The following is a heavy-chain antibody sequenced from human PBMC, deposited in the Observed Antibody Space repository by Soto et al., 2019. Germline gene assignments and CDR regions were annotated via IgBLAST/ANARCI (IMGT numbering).Heavy chain of an antibody. J-gene: IGHJ6*02. CDR3: AKEGYSRDYYYYYGMDV. CDR1: GFTFDDYA. CDR2: ISWNSGSI. D-gene: IGHD6-13*01. Sequence: LRLSCAASGFTFDDYAMHWVRQAPGKGLEWVSGISWNSGSIGYADSVKGRFTISRDNAKNSLYLQMNSLRAEDTALYYCAKEGYSRDYYYYYGMDVWGQGTTVTVSS. V-gene: IGHV3-9*01.